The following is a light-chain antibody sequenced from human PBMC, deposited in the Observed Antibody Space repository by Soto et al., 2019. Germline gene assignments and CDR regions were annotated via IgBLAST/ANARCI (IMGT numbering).Light chain of an antibody. CDR1: SGYSNYK. CDR3: GADHGTGSNFVSWV. V-gene: IGLV9-49*01. CDR2: VGPGGIVG. Sequence: QLVLTQPPSASASRGASVTLTCTLSSGYSNYKVDWYQQRPGKGPRFVMRVGPGGIVGSKGDGIPDRFSVLGSGLNRYLTIKNIQEEDESDYHCGADHGTGSNFVSWVFGGGTQLTVL. J-gene: IGLJ3*02.